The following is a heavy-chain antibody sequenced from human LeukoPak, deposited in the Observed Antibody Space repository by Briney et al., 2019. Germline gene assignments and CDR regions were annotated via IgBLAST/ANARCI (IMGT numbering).Heavy chain of an antibody. Sequence: ASVKVSCKASGYTLTGYYMHWVRQAPGQGLEWMGWINPNSGGTTYAQKFQGRVTMTRDTSISTAYMELSRLRSDDTAVYYCARIVGSSYKFDYWGQGTLVTVSS. V-gene: IGHV1-2*02. D-gene: IGHD2-15*01. CDR1: GYTLTGYY. CDR2: INPNSGGT. CDR3: ARIVGSSYKFDY. J-gene: IGHJ4*02.